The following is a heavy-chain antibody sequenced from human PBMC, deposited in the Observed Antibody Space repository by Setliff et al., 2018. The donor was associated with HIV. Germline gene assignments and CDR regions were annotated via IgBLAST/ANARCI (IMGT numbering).Heavy chain of an antibody. V-gene: IGHV1-2*02. CDR3: ARQLSNSFDY. Sequence: ASVKVSCKSSGYTFTDYFMHWVRQAPGQGLEWMGWISPDNGNRRIQRRFQGRVTMTRDTSINTAYMELSGLTSDDTAVYYCARQLSNSFDYWGQGTLVTVSS. D-gene: IGHD1-1*01. J-gene: IGHJ4*02. CDR1: GYTFTDYF. CDR2: ISPDNGNR.